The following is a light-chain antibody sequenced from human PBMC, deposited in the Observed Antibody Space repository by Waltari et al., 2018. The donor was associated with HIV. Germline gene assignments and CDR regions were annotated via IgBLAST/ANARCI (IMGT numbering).Light chain of an antibody. CDR2: DDS. J-gene: IGLJ2*01. V-gene: IGLV3-21*02. CDR1: NIGSES. CDR3: QTWNSRSDHFVV. Sequence: SYVLTQPPSLSVAPGQPARITCGAYNIGSESVHWFQQRPGQAPVLVVYDDSHRPSGIPERFSGSNSGNTATLTISRVEAGDEADYFCQTWNSRSDHFVVFGGGTRLTVL.